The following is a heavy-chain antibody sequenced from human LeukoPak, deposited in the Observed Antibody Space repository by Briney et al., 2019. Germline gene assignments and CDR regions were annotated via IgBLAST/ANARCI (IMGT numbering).Heavy chain of an antibody. D-gene: IGHD6-6*01. J-gene: IGHJ3*02. Sequence: PSETLSLTCTVSGDSIRSYYWSWIRQPPGKGLEWIGLIYYSGNTNYSPSLKSRVTMSLDTSKNHFSLKLSSVTAADTAVYYCARHEYYSSSSAFGIWGQGTMVTVSS. V-gene: IGHV4-59*08. CDR3: ARHEYYSSSSAFGI. CDR1: GDSIRSYY. CDR2: IYYSGNT.